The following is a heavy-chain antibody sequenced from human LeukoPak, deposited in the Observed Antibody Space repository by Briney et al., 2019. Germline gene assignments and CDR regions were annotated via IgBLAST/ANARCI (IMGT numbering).Heavy chain of an antibody. CDR1: GFTFSSYG. V-gene: IGHV3-74*01. J-gene: IGHJ4*02. D-gene: IGHD6-13*01. Sequence: GRSLRLSCAASGFTFSSYGMHWVRQAPGKGLVWVSRINSDGSSTTYADSVKGRFTISRDNAKNTLYLQMNSLRAEDTAEYYCARSSPGIAAAGSGYWGQGTLVTVSS. CDR3: ARSSPGIAAAGSGY. CDR2: INSDGSST.